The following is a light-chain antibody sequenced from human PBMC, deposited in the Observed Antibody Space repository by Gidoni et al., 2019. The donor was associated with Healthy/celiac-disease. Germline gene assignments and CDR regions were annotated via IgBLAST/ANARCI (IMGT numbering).Light chain of an antibody. CDR2: LGS. J-gene: IGKJ1*01. CDR1: QSLLHSNGYNY. Sequence: VMTQSPLSLPVTPGEPASISCRSSQSLLHSNGYNYLDWYLQKPGQSPQPLIYLGSNRASGVPDRISGSGSGTDFTLKISRGEAEDVGVYYCMQALQTPPWTFGQGTKVEIK. V-gene: IGKV2-28*01. CDR3: MQALQTPPWT.